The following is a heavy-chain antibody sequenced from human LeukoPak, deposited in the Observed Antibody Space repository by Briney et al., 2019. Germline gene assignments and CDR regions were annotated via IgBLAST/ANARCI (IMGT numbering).Heavy chain of an antibody. CDR1: GDSKSYHK. V-gene: IGHV4-59*11. CDR2: IYQSGST. Sequence: SETLSLTCTVSGDSKSYHKWNWIRQPPGKGLEWIGYIYQSGSTNYNPSLKSRVTISVDTSKNQFSLQLRSVTAADTAVYYCANEWSAFDFWGQGTMVTVSS. CDR3: ANEWSAFDF. J-gene: IGHJ3*01. D-gene: IGHD3-3*01.